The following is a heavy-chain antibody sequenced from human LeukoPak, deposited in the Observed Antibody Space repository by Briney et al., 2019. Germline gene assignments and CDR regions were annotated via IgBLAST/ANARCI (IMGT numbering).Heavy chain of an antibody. V-gene: IGHV3-33*01. CDR1: GFTFSSYG. J-gene: IGHJ6*04. CDR3: TSLLQGDGMDV. CDR2: IWYDGSNT. D-gene: IGHD4-11*01. Sequence: GRSLRLSCAASGFTFSSYGMHWVRPAPGKGLEGVAVIWYDGSNTYYADSVKGRFTISRDNSKNTLYLQMNSLRAEDTAVYYCTSLLQGDGMDVWGKGTTVTVSS.